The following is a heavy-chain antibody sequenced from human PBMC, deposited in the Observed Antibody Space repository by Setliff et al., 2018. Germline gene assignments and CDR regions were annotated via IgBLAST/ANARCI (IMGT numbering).Heavy chain of an antibody. CDR1: GGSISDSHYY. CDR3: VRESRSTWYRRDF. Sequence: LSLTCSVSGGSISDSHYYWVWMRQPPGKRLEWIGSTYYNGTAYYNPSLQSRVAISVDTSKNYFSLDVSSVTAADTAVYYCVRESRSTWYRRDFWGQGTLVTVSS. J-gene: IGHJ4*02. V-gene: IGHV4-39*02. CDR2: TYYNGTA. D-gene: IGHD6-13*01.